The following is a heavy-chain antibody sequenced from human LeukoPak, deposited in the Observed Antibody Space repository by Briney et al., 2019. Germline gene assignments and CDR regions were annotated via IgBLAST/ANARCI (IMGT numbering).Heavy chain of an antibody. CDR1: GGSISGYY. Sequence: SETLSLTCTVSGGSISGYYWSWIRQPPGKGLEWIGYIHYSGSTNYNPSLKSRVTISLDMSKNQFSLKLNSVTAADTAVYYCVRAGYGGNSADYWGQGTLVTVSS. D-gene: IGHD4-23*01. J-gene: IGHJ4*02. CDR3: VRAGYGGNSADY. V-gene: IGHV4-59*01. CDR2: IHYSGST.